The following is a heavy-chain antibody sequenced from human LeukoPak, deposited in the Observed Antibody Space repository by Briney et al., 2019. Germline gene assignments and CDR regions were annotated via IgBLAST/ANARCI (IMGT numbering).Heavy chain of an antibody. CDR2: IRYDGSDK. Sequence: GGSLRLSCAASGFIFTDYGMHWVRQAPGKGLEWLTFIRYDGSDKYYADSVKGRFTISRDNSKNTLYLQMNSLTSEDTAVYYCAKEGTASKSSDLDHWGQGILVTVSS. CDR3: AKEGTASKSSDLDH. J-gene: IGHJ4*02. V-gene: IGHV3-30*02. D-gene: IGHD1/OR15-1a*01. CDR1: GFIFTDYG.